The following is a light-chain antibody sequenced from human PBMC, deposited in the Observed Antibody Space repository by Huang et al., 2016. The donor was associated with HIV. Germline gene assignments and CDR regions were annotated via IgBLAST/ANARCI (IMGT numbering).Light chain of an antibody. CDR1: QNINTY. CDR2: SAS. CDR3: QQGYSALIT. V-gene: IGKV1-39*01. J-gene: IGKJ5*01. Sequence: DILLTQSPSSLSASVGDRVTITCRASQNINTYLNWYQQKPGKAPTLLIHSASTLQTGVPSRFSGSGSGTDFTLTVNSLQPEDSATYDCQQGYSALITFGQGTRL.